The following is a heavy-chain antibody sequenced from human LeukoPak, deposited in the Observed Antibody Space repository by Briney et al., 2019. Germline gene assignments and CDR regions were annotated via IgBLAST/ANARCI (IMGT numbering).Heavy chain of an antibody. CDR1: GGSITNSNYW. V-gene: IGHV4-4*02. D-gene: IGHD3-22*01. J-gene: IGHJ5*02. CDR3: ASPPTYYYDSSGYYP. Sequence: SETLSLTCAVSGGSITNSNYWWSWVRQPPGKGLEWIGEIYHTGSTNYNPSLKSRVTISVDKSKNQFSLKLSSVTAADTAVYYCASPPTYYYDSSGYYPWGQGTLVTVSS. CDR2: IYHTGST.